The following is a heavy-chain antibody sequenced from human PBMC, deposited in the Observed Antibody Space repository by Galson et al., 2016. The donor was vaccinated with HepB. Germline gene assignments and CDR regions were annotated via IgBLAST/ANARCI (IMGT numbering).Heavy chain of an antibody. D-gene: IGHD2-2*01. Sequence: SETLSLTCAVSGDSISSNNWWSWVRQPPGKGLEWMGEMYHSGYTNYNPSLKSRVFVSVDTSKNHFSLKLTSLTAADTAVYYCARRVSHCSSSTCLLDSWGQGTPVTVSS. CDR1: GDSISSNNW. J-gene: IGHJ4*02. CDR2: MYHSGYT. V-gene: IGHV4-4*02. CDR3: ARRVSHCSSSTCLLDS.